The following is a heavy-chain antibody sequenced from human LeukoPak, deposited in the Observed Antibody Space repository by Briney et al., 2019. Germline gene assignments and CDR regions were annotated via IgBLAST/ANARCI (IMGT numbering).Heavy chain of an antibody. V-gene: IGHV1-2*02. Sequence: ASVKLSCKASGYTFTCYYMHWVRQAPGQGLEWMGWINPNSGGTNFAQKFQGRVTMTRDTSISAAYMEVSGLRSDDTAVYYCARDVGGIGVVPASAPPGGWFDPWGQGTLVTVSS. CDR2: INPNSGGT. J-gene: IGHJ5*02. D-gene: IGHD2-2*01. CDR1: GYTFTCYY. CDR3: ARDVGGIGVVPASAPPGGWFDP.